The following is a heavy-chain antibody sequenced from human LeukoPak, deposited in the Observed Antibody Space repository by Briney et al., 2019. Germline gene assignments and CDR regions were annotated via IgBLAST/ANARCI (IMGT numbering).Heavy chain of an antibody. Sequence: SETLSLTCTVSGGSISSYYWSWIRQPPGKGLEWIGYIYYSGSTNYNPSLKSRVTISVDTSKNQFSLKLSSVTAADTAVYYCARSPRDRWLQPYYFDYWGQGTLVTVSS. CDR2: IYYSGST. D-gene: IGHD5-24*01. V-gene: IGHV4-59*01. CDR1: GGSISSYY. CDR3: ARSPRDRWLQPYYFDY. J-gene: IGHJ4*02.